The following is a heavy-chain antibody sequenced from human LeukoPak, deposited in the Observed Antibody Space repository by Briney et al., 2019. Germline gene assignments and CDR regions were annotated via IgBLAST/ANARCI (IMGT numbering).Heavy chain of an antibody. CDR3: AHGYSSVWFSIFDY. J-gene: IGHJ4*02. V-gene: IGHV2-5*01. D-gene: IGHD6-19*01. CDR1: GFSLRTSGAG. Sequence: SGPTLVNPPQTLTLTCTFSGFSLRTSGAGVGWIRQPAGKALEWLALIYWNAGNTYTPSLKSRLTITKDDSKNQVVLTMTNIVPVDTATYYCAHGYSSVWFSIFDYWGQGTLVTVSS. CDR2: IYWNAGN.